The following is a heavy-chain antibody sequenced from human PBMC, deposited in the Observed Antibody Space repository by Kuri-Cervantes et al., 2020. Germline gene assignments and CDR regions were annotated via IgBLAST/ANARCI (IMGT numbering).Heavy chain of an antibody. J-gene: IGHJ4*02. CDR3: ARGAGKAAAGAYYFDY. Sequence: SVKVSCKASGGTFSSYAISWVRQAPGQGLGWMGGITPIFGTANYAQKFQGRVTITADKSTSTAYMELSSLRSEDTAVYYCARGAGKAAAGAYYFDYWGQGTLVTVSS. CDR1: GGTFSSYA. D-gene: IGHD6-13*01. CDR2: ITPIFGTA. V-gene: IGHV1-69*06.